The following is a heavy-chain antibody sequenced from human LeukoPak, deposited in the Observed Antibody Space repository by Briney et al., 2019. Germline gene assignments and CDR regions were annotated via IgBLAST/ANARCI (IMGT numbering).Heavy chain of an antibody. V-gene: IGHV4-34*01. CDR2: INHSGST. CDR1: GGSFSGYY. CDR3: GRQTTITLNFHY. D-gene: IGHD1-14*01. Sequence: SETLSLTCAGYGGSFSGYYWSWIRQPPGKGLDWIGEINHSGSTNYNPSLKSGVTISVDTSKNQFFLKPGSVTAAGTAVDYVGRQTTITLNFHYWGQGPLVTVSS. J-gene: IGHJ4*02.